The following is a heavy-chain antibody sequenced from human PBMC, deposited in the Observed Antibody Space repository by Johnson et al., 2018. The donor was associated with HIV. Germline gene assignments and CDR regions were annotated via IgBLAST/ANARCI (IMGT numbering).Heavy chain of an antibody. D-gene: IGHD1-20*01. CDR2: IYTGGST. CDR3: ARANWNEDI. CDR1: AFTVSDNY. Sequence: VQLVESGGGLVQPGGSLRLSCAASAFTVSDNYLSWVRQAPGKGLEWVSVIYTGGSTYYADSVTGRFTISRDNSKNTLYLQMNSLRGEDKAVYYCARANWNEDIWGQGQMVPVSS. J-gene: IGHJ3*02. V-gene: IGHV3-66*01.